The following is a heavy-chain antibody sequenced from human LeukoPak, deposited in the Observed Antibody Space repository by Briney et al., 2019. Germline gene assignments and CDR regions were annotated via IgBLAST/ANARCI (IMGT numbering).Heavy chain of an antibody. J-gene: IGHJ4*02. CDR3: TRDLAGHFGGFYFDY. Sequence: SETLSLTCTVSGGSISSASYYWGWIRQPPGKGLEWIGTIYYSGSTYYNPSLKSRVTISVDTSKNQFSLKLSSVAAADTAVYFCTRDLAGHFGGFYFDYWGQGTLVTVSS. D-gene: IGHD2-21*01. CDR2: IYYSGST. CDR1: GGSISSASYY. V-gene: IGHV4-39*07.